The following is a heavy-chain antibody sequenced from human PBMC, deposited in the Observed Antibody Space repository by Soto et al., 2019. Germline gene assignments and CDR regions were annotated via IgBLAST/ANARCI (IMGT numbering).Heavy chain of an antibody. CDR1: GFTFSSYA. Sequence: QVQLVESGGGVVQPGRSLRLSCAASGFTFSSYAMHWVRKAPGKGLEWVAVISYDGSNKYYADSVKGRFTISRDNSKNTLYLQMNSLRAEDTAVYYCAREMTYYDILTGHLDFWGQGTLVTVSS. J-gene: IGHJ4*02. CDR2: ISYDGSNK. CDR3: AREMTYYDILTGHLDF. D-gene: IGHD3-9*01. V-gene: IGHV3-30-3*01.